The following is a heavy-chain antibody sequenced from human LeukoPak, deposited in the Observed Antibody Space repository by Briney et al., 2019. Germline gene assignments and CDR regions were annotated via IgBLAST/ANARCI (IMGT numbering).Heavy chain of an antibody. CDR1: GGSISSYY. D-gene: IGHD6-13*01. Sequence: SETLSLTCTVSGGSISSYYWSWIRQPPGKGQEWIGYIYYSGSTNYNPSLKSRVTISVDTSKNQFSLKLSSVTAADTAVYYCATASLSSSRYEFDYWGQGTLVTVSS. CDR2: IYYSGST. CDR3: ATASLSSSRYEFDY. V-gene: IGHV4-59*01. J-gene: IGHJ4*02.